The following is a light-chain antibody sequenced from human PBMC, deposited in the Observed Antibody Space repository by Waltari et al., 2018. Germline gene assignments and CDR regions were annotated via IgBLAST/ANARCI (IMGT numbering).Light chain of an antibody. CDR2: AVI. CDR3: SSYAGSSKGV. CDR1: SSDVGNFKR. V-gene: IGLV2-23*02. J-gene: IGLJ2*01. Sequence: QSALPQPASVSGSPGQSITIPCPGTSSDVGNFKRVSWYQQHPGKAPKRMIYAVIKRPSGVSDRFSGSKSGDMASLTISGLQPEDEAEYFCSSYAGSSKGVFGGGTKVTVL.